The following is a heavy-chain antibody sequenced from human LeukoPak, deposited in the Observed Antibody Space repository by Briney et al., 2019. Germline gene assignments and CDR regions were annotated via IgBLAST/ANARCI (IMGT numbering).Heavy chain of an antibody. J-gene: IGHJ3*02. V-gene: IGHV3-11*06. CDR1: GFTFSDYY. CDR3: ARGVGARTLDAFDI. CDR2: ISSSSSYT. Sequence: GESLRLSCAASGFTFSDYYMSWIRQAPGKGLEWVSYISSSSSYTNYADSVKGRFTISRDNAKNSLYLQMNSLRAEDTAVYYCARGVGARTLDAFDIWGQGTMVTVFS. D-gene: IGHD1-26*01.